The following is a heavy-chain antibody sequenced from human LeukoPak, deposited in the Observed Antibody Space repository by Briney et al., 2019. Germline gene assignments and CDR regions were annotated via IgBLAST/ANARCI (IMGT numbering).Heavy chain of an antibody. Sequence: GGSLRLSCAASGFTFSSYSMNWVRQAPGKGLEWVSSISSSSSYIYYADSVKGRFTISRDNAKNSLYLQMNSLRAEDTAVYYCARRYCSSTSCYAFDYWGQGTLVTVSS. J-gene: IGHJ4*02. CDR3: ARRYCSSTSCYAFDY. CDR2: ISSSSSYI. D-gene: IGHD2-2*01. V-gene: IGHV3-21*01. CDR1: GFTFSSYS.